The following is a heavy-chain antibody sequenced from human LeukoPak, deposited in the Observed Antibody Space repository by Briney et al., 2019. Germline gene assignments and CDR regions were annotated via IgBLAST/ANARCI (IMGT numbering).Heavy chain of an antibody. J-gene: IGHJ4*02. CDR3: ARGSYSGIHRFPFDY. D-gene: IGHD5-18*01. V-gene: IGHV4-59*01. CDR2: IYCSGST. CDR1: GDFISSYY. Sequence: SETLSLTCTVSGDFISSYYWSWIRQPPGKGLEWIGYIYCSGSTNYNPSLKSRVTISVDTSKNQFSVKLSSVTAADTAEYYCARGSYSGIHRFPFDYWGQGTLVTVSS.